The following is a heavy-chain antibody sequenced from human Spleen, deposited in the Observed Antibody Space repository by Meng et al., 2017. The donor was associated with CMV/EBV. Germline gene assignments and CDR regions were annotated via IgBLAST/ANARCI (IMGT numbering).Heavy chain of an antibody. CDR2: MNWQGGNI. J-gene: IGHJ5*02. D-gene: IGHD2/OR15-2a*01. Sequence: GESLKISCAASGFTFGDYAMSWVRQFPGKGLEWVAGMNWQGGNIDYADSVKGRFTISRDNAKNSLYLEMKNLRAEDTALYYCVRDTAFGGVIDHWGQGTLVTVSS. CDR1: GFTFGDYA. CDR3: VRDTAFGGVIDH. V-gene: IGHV3-20*04.